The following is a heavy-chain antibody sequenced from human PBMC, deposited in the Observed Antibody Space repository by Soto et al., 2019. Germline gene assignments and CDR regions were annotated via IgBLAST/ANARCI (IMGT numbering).Heavy chain of an antibody. CDR1: GDTFTGYY. CDR3: ARLAASGTSFDY. Sequence: ASVKVSCKASGDTFTGYYTHWVRQAPGQGLEWMGWINPNSGGTNYAQKFQGWVTMTRDTSISTAYMELSRLTSDATAVYYCARLAASGTSFDYWGQGTLVTVSS. D-gene: IGHD6-13*01. V-gene: IGHV1-2*04. J-gene: IGHJ4*02. CDR2: INPNSGGT.